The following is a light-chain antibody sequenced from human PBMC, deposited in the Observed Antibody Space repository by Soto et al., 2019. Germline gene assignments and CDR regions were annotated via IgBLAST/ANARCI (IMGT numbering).Light chain of an antibody. CDR2: GAS. J-gene: IGKJ1*01. V-gene: IGKV3-15*01. CDR3: QQYNNWPPWT. CDR1: QSVSSN. Sequence: EIVLTQSAYALSLSPGERATLSCRASQSVSSNLAWYQQKPGQAPRLLIYGASTRATGIPARFSGSGSGTEFTLTISSLQSEDFAVYYCQQYNNWPPWTFGQGTKVDIK.